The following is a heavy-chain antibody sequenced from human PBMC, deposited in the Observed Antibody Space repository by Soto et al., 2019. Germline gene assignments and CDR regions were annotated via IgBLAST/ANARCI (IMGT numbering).Heavy chain of an antibody. D-gene: IGHD5-18*01. CDR2: ISSSKTT. CDR3: VGDQDVHTPMVHGNY. V-gene: IGHV3-48*02. Sequence: DVQLVESGGGLVQPGESLRLSCTASGITFSSYSMNWVRQAPGKGLEWLSYISSSKTTYADSVKGRFTISRDNAKNSVYLQMSSLRDEDTAVYYCVGDQDVHTPMVHGNYWGRGTRVTVSS. CDR1: GITFSSYS. J-gene: IGHJ4*02.